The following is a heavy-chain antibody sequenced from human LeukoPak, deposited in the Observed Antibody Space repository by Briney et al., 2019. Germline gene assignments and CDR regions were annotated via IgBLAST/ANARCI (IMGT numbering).Heavy chain of an antibody. CDR2: SYHSGST. CDR1: GYSISSGYY. CDR3: ARGIVVVTAIDQYYFDY. Sequence: SETLSLTCTVSGYSISSGYYWGWIRQPPGKGLEWIGSSYHSGSTYYNPSLKSRVTISAYTSKNQSSLTLSSVTAADTAVYYCARGIVVVTAIDQYYFDYWGQGTLVTVSS. J-gene: IGHJ4*02. D-gene: IGHD2-21*02. V-gene: IGHV4-38-2*02.